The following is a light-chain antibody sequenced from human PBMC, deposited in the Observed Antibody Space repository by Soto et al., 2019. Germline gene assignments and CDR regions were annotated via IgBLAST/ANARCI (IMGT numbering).Light chain of an antibody. CDR2: ATS. J-gene: IGKJ1*01. CDR3: QQYSSSLWT. V-gene: IGKV3-20*01. CDR1: QSVSSTY. Sequence: EIVLTQSPGTLSLSPGERASLSCRASQSVSSTYLAWYQQKPGQAPRLLIYATSTRATGIPDRFSGSGSGTEVTLTISRLEPEEFAVYYCQQYSSSLWTFGQGTKVEIK.